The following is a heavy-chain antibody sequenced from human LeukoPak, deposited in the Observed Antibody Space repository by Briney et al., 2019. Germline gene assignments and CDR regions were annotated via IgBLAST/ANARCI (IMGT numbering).Heavy chain of an antibody. J-gene: IGHJ5*02. V-gene: IGHV4-39*01. D-gene: IGHD2-21*01. CDR1: GGSISASSHY. CDR3: ARRDYRAWIDP. CDR2: VYYTGSI. Sequence: SETLSLTCSVSGGSISASSHYWAWVRQPPGKGLEWIGSVYYTGSIRYNTSLKSRVTISVDMSRNDLFLTLNSVTAADTAFYYCARRDYRAWIDPWGQGILVTVSP.